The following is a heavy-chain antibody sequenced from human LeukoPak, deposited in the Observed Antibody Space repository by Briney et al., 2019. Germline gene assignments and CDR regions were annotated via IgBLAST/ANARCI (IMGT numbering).Heavy chain of an antibody. Sequence: GGSLRLSCAASGFTFSNAWMNWVRQAPGKGLEWVGRIKSESDGGTTDYAASVKGRFTFSRDDSENTLYLQMDSLKAEDTAVYYCTTMPLGYCSSATCYAYFDYWGQGTLVTVSS. CDR2: IKSESDGGTT. CDR1: GFTFSNAW. V-gene: IGHV3-15*01. CDR3: TTMPLGYCSSATCYAYFDY. J-gene: IGHJ4*02. D-gene: IGHD2-2*01.